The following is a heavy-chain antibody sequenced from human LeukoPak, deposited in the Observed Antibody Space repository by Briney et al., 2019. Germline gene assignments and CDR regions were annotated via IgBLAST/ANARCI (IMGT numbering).Heavy chain of an antibody. CDR2: INHSGST. Sequence: SETLSLTCAVYGGSFSGYYWSWIRQPPGKGLEWIGEINHSGSTNYNPSLKSRVTISVDTSKNQFSLKLSSVTAADTAVYYCARGLYRVVYYGSGSYFGTALFDYWGQGTLVTVSS. D-gene: IGHD3-10*01. CDR3: ARGLYRVVYYGSGSYFGTALFDY. V-gene: IGHV4-34*01. J-gene: IGHJ4*02. CDR1: GGSFSGYY.